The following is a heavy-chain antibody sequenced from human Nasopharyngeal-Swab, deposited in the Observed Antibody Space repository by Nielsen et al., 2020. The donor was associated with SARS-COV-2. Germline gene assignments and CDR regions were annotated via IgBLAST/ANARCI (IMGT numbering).Heavy chain of an antibody. Sequence: GESLKISCAGSGFTFYNNAMTWVRQAPGKGLEWVSSISSNTNYMYYVDSVKGRFTISRDDANNSLYLQMNSLRAEDTAVYYCARDLGSYGMDVWGQGTTVTVSS. CDR2: ISSNTNYM. D-gene: IGHD7-27*01. CDR1: GFTFYNNA. J-gene: IGHJ6*02. V-gene: IGHV3-21*01. CDR3: ARDLGSYGMDV.